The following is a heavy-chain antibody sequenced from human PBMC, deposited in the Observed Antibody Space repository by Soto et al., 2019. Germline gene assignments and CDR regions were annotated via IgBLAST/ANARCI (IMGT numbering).Heavy chain of an antibody. CDR2: IYYGGSA. V-gene: IGHV4-59*08. Sequence: QVQLQESGPGLVKPSGTLSLTCTVSGGSISTYYWSWIRQPPGKGLAWIGYIYYGGSANYNPSLKSRVTISVDTSKKQCSLKLSSVTAADTAVYYCARGGHCTNGVCSALDYWGQGTLVTVSS. CDR3: ARGGHCTNGVCSALDY. J-gene: IGHJ4*02. D-gene: IGHD2-8*01. CDR1: GGSISTYY.